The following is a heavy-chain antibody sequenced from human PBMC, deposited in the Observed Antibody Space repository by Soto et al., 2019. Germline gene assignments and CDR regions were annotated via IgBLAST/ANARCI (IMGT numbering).Heavy chain of an antibody. D-gene: IGHD3-10*01. J-gene: IGHJ4*02. Sequence: QVQLVQSGAEVKKPGSSVKVSCKASGGTFSSYTISWVRQAPGQGREWMGMIIPILGIANYAQKFQGRGTLPADKSTSTAYMELSSLRSEDTAVYYCARDRGDGYTNYWGQGTLVTVS. CDR3: ARDRGDGYTNY. V-gene: IGHV1-69*08. CDR1: GGTFSSYT. CDR2: IIPILGIA.